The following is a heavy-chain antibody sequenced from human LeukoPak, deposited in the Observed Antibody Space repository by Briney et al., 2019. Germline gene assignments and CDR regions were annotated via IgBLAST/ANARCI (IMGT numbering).Heavy chain of an antibody. V-gene: IGHV3-21*04. CDR2: ISSSSSYI. J-gene: IGHJ4*02. D-gene: IGHD3-10*01. Sequence: GGSLRLSCAASGFTFSSYSMNWVRQAPGKGLEWVSSISSSSSYIYYADSVKGRFTISRHNPKNTLYLQMNSLRAEDTAVYYCARFGESDPDYWGQGTLVTVSS. CDR3: ARFGESDPDY. CDR1: GFTFSSYS.